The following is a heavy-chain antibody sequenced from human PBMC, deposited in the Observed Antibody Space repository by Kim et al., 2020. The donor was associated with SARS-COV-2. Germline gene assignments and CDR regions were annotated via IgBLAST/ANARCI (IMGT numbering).Heavy chain of an antibody. D-gene: IGHD1-26*01. Sequence: TYYSYSLMGRFTISRHNSHNTLYLQMNGLRAEDTAVYYCAKYGGSYSFDYWGQGTLVTVSS. CDR3: AKYGGSYSFDY. J-gene: IGHJ4*02. CDR2: T. V-gene: IGHV3-23*01.